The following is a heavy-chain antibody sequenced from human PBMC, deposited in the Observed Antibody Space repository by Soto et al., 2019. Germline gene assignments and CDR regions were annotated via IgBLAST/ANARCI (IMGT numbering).Heavy chain of an antibody. J-gene: IGHJ6*01. V-gene: IGHV3-13*05. CDR2: IGAARDP. CDR1: GFTFSNFD. D-gene: IGHD2-2*02. Sequence: EVQLVESGGGLVQPGESLRLSCATSGFTFSNFDMHWVRQVPGKGLDWVSAIGAARDPYYLGSVKGRLTISREHAKISVYLQMNDLRAGDSAVYYCSRAYTGRLPRRADYYYAMDVWGQGDTFTVSS. CDR3: SRAYTGRLPRRADYYYAMDV.